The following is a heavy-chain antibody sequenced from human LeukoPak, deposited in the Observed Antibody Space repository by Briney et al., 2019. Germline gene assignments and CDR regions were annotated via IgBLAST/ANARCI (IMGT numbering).Heavy chain of an antibody. CDR3: ARMDTATPYYYGMDV. J-gene: IGHJ6*02. CDR2: IYSGGST. D-gene: IGHD5-18*01. Sequence: GGSLRLSCAASGFTVSSNYMSWVRQAPGKGLEWVSVIYSGGSTYYADSVKGRFTISRDNSKNPLYLQMNSLRAEDTAVYYCARMDTATPYYYGMDVWGQGTTVTVSS. V-gene: IGHV3-53*01. CDR1: GFTVSSNY.